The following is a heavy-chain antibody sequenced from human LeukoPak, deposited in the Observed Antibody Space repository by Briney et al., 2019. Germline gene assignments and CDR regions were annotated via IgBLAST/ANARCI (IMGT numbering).Heavy chain of an antibody. J-gene: IGHJ4*02. D-gene: IGHD3-10*01. CDR1: GFTFSSYA. CDR2: INGSGGST. Sequence: GGSLRLSCAASGFTFSSYAMSWVRQAPGKGLEWVSAINGSGGSTYYADSVKGRFTISRDNSKNTLYLQMNSLRAEDTAVYYCASMVRGVIGLWGQGPLVTVSS. V-gene: IGHV3-23*01. CDR3: ASMVRGVIGL.